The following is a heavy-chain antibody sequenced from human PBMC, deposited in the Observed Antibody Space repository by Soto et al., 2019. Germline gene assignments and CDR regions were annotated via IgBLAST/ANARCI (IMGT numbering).Heavy chain of an antibody. V-gene: IGHV3-15*01. CDR1: GFTFSNAW. D-gene: IGHD3-3*01. CDR3: TTAPYYDFWSGYHNADY. CDR2: IKSKTDGGTT. Sequence: PGGSLRLSCAASGFTFSNAWMSWVRQAPGKGLEWVGRIKSKTDGGTTDYAAPVKGRSTISSDDSKNTLYLQMNSLKTEDTAVYYCTTAPYYDFWSGYHNADYWGQGTLVTVSS. J-gene: IGHJ4*02.